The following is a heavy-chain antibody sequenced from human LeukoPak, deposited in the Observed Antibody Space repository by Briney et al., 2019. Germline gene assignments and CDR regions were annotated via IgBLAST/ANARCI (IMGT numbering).Heavy chain of an antibody. Sequence: GGSLRLSCAASGFAFSGFGMHWVRQPPGKGLEWVSLISKDGSHEFYADSVKGRFTISRDNFKNSLFLDMASLGPEDTAVYYCARDWFESGWHLDYWGQGVLVTVSS. D-gene: IGHD6-19*01. CDR2: ISKDGSHE. CDR1: GFAFSGFG. CDR3: ARDWFESGWHLDY. J-gene: IGHJ4*02. V-gene: IGHV3-30*13.